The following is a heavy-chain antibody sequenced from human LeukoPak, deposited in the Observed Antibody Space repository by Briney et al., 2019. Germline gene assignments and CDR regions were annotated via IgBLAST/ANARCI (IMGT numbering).Heavy chain of an antibody. Sequence: SETLSLTCTVSGGSISSYYWSWIRQPPGKGLEWIGYIYYSGSTNYNPSLKSRVTISVDTSKNQISLKLGSVTAADAAMYYCAREGSGWYIDYWGQGTLVTVSS. CDR1: GGSISSYY. CDR3: AREGSGWYIDY. D-gene: IGHD6-19*01. J-gene: IGHJ4*02. CDR2: IYYSGST. V-gene: IGHV4-59*12.